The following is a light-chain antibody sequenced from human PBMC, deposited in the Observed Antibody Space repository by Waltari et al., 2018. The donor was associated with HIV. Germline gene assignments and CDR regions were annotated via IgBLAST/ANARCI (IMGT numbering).Light chain of an antibody. CDR3: TSYTSNDTLL. CDR2: EVI. Sequence: HSALTQPASVSASPGQSITISCTGTSSAFGISNYVSWYQQHPVHVPQVIISEVISRPSGVSDRCSGSKSGNTASLTISGLQPEDEADYYCTSYTSNDTLLFGGGTKVTVL. CDR1: SSAFGISNY. V-gene: IGLV2-14*01. J-gene: IGLJ2*01.